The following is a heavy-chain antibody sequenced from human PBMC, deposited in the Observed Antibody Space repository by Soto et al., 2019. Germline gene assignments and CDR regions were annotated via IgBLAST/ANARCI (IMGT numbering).Heavy chain of an antibody. V-gene: IGHV3-7*01. CDR2: ISGSDQ. CDR3: ARDPYDSSGVYYGAFDV. J-gene: IGHJ3*01. Sequence: GGSLRLSCAASGFTFNNYAMSWVRQAPGKGLEWVSAISGSDQAYLDSVKGRFTMSRDNAKNSVYLQMASLRAEDTAVYYCARDPYDSSGVYYGAFDVWGRGTVVTVSS. CDR1: GFTFNNYA. D-gene: IGHD3-22*01.